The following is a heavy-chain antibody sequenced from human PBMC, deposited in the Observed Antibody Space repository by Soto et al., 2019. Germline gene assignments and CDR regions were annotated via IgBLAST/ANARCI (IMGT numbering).Heavy chain of an antibody. CDR1: GGSISSGDYY. CDR3: ANWPSTYYYGMDV. D-gene: IGHD6-6*01. Sequence: PSETLSLTCTVSGGSISSGDYYWSWIRQPPGKGLEWIGYIYYSGSTYYNPSLKSRVTISVDTSKNQFSLKLSSVTAADTAVYYCANWPSTYYYGMDVWGQGTTVTVSS. CDR2: IYYSGST. J-gene: IGHJ6*02. V-gene: IGHV4-30-4*01.